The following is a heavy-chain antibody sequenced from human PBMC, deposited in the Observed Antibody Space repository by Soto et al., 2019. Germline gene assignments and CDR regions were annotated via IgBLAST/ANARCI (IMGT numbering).Heavy chain of an antibody. D-gene: IGHD5-18*01. V-gene: IGHV3-30*14. CDR1: GVTLTGYA. J-gene: IGHJ5*02. CDR2: VAHDGTER. CDR3: TRVGVGYSLGSGFTP. Sequence: PGGSLRLSCLASGVTLTGYAMHWVRHAPGKGLEWVASVAHDGTERDSASVRGRFTISRDISKSTVFFQMGSLSVEDTAVYYCTRVGVGYSLGSGFTPWGQGTLVTVSS.